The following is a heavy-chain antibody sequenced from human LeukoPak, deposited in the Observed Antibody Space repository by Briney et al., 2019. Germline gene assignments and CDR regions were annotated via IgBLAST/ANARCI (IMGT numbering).Heavy chain of an antibody. Sequence: PGGSLRLSCTVSGFTVSSNSMSWVRQAPGKGLEWVANIKQDGSEKYYVDSVKGRFTISRDNAKNSLYLQMNSLRVEDTAVYYCAKVAKYYYGSETYYFFDYWGQGTLVTASS. CDR1: GFTVSSNS. CDR3: AKVAKYYYGSETYYFFDY. V-gene: IGHV3-7*01. J-gene: IGHJ4*02. D-gene: IGHD3-10*01. CDR2: IKQDGSEK.